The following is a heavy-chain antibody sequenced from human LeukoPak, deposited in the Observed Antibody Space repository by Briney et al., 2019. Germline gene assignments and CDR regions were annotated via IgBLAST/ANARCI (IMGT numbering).Heavy chain of an antibody. J-gene: IGHJ5*02. CDR2: IYYSGST. CDR3: ARVARGWQQLLS. V-gene: IGHV4-59*01. D-gene: IGHD6-13*01. Sequence: PSETLSLTCTVSGGSISSYYWSWIPQPPGKGLEWIGYIYYSGSTNYNPSLKSRVTISVDTSKNQFSLKLSSVTAADTAVYYCARVARGWQQLLSWGQGTLVTVSS. CDR1: GGSISSYY.